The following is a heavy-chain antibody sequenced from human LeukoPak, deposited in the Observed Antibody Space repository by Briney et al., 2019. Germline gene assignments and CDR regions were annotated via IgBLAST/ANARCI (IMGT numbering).Heavy chain of an antibody. CDR3: ARHEEHGEGWFDP. CDR2: IYYSGST. Sequence: SETLSLTCTVSGGSISSSSYYWGWIRQPPGKGLEWIVSIYYSGSTYYNPSLKSRVTISVDTSKNQFSLKLSSVTAADTAVYYCARHEEHGEGWFDPWGQGTLVTVSS. CDR1: GGSISSSSYY. V-gene: IGHV4-39*01. J-gene: IGHJ5*02.